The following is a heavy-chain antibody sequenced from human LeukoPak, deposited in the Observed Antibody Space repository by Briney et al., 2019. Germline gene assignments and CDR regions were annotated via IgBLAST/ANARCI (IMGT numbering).Heavy chain of an antibody. J-gene: IGHJ6*03. CDR1: RFTFNSYG. CDR2: ISYDGGNK. CDR3: AKDSTSPQPYFYMDV. V-gene: IGHV3-30*18. Sequence: GGSLRLSCAASRFTFNSYGMHWVRQAPGKGLEWVAVISYDGGNKYYADSVKGRFTISRDNSKNTLYLQMNSLRAEDTAVYYCAKDSTSPQPYFYMDVWGKGTTVTASS. D-gene: IGHD2-21*01.